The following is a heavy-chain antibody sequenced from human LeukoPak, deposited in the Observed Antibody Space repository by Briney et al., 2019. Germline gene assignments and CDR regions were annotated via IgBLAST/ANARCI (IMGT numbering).Heavy chain of an antibody. Sequence: GGSLRLSCAASGFTFSSYSMNWVRQTPGKGLEWVSYIRSPDPTISYADSVKGRFTVSRDNAKNSLSLQMDNLGAEDTAVYYCARDYHYAFDIWGQGTMVTVSS. J-gene: IGHJ3*02. D-gene: IGHD2-2*01. CDR1: GFTFSSYS. CDR3: ARDYHYAFDI. V-gene: IGHV3-48*01. CDR2: IRSPDPTI.